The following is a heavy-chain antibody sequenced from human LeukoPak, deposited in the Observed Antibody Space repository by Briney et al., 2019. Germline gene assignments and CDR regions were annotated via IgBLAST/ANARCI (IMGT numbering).Heavy chain of an antibody. V-gene: IGHV4-59*01. CDR2: IYDSEST. CDR1: GGSISSYY. CDR3: ARESVTTSYYYYYMDV. J-gene: IGHJ6*03. Sequence: SETLSLTCTVSGGSISSYYWNWIRQPPGKGLEWIGYIYDSESTNYNPSLKSRVTISVDTSKNQFSLKLSSVTAADTAVYYCARESVTTSYYYYYMDVWGKGTTVTISS. D-gene: IGHD4-17*01.